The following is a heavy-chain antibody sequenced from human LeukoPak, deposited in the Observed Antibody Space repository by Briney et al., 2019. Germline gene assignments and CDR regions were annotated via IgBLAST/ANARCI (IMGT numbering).Heavy chain of an antibody. D-gene: IGHD6-19*01. Sequence: ASVKVSCKASGYTFTGYYIHWVRQAPGQGLEWMGWINPNSGGTNYAQKFQGRVTMTRDTSISTAYMELSRLRSDDTAVYYCARAEAVANNAFDIWGQGTMVTVSS. V-gene: IGHV1-2*02. CDR2: INPNSGGT. CDR1: GYTFTGYY. CDR3: ARAEAVANNAFDI. J-gene: IGHJ3*02.